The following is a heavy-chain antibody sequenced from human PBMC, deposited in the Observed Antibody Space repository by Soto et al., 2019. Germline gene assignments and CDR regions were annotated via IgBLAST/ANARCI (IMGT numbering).Heavy chain of an antibody. CDR3: AREAFFPGPRNADWFDP. Sequence: PSETLSLTYTVSGDSISRYYWTWIRQPPGKGLEWIGYIYYTGSTSYNPSLKSRVTISLDTSKNQFSLELSSVTAADTAVYFCAREAFFPGPRNADWFDPWSQGTLVTVSS. V-gene: IGHV4-59*01. J-gene: IGHJ5*02. CDR1: GDSISRYY. CDR2: IYYTGST.